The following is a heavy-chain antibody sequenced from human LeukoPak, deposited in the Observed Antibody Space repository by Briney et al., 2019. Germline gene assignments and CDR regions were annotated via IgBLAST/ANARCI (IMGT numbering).Heavy chain of an antibody. CDR3: ARGWGSSDY. D-gene: IGHD7-27*01. CDR1: GFTVSDNF. V-gene: IGHV3-66*01. Sequence: GGSLRLSCAASGFTVSDNFMSWVRQAPGKGLEWVSVIYRGGSTYYADSVEGRFTISRDSSKNTLYLQMYSLRVEDTAVYYRARGWGSSDYWGQGTLVTVSS. J-gene: IGHJ4*02. CDR2: IYRGGST.